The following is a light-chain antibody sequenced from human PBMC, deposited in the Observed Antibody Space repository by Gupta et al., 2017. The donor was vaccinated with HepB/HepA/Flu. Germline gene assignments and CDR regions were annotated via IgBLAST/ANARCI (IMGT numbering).Light chain of an antibody. Sequence: DIVMTQSPDSLAVSLGERATINCKSSQSVLYSSNNKDYLAWYQQKPGQPPKVLIYWASIRESGVPDRFSGGGSGTDFTLTISSLQAEDVAVYYCQQDYSLPQTFGQGTKVEIK. CDR3: QQDYSLPQT. CDR1: QSVLYSSNNKDY. J-gene: IGKJ1*01. CDR2: WAS. V-gene: IGKV4-1*01.